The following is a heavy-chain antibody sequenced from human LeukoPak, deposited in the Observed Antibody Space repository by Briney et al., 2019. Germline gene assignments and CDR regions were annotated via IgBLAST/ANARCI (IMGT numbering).Heavy chain of an antibody. V-gene: IGHV3-74*01. CDR2: INSDGSLT. CDR1: GFSFRTYW. J-gene: IGHJ3*02. CDR3: VRVAPYGDFLGDAFDI. D-gene: IGHD4-17*01. Sequence: GGSLRLSCAASGFSFRTYWMHWVRQAPRGEPVWVSRINSDGSLTRNGDSVKGRFTISRDNAQNTLYLQMNSLRPEDTAVYFCVRVAPYGDFLGDAFDIWGQGTMVTVSS.